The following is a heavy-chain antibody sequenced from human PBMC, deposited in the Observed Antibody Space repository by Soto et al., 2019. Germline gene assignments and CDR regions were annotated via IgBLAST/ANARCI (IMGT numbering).Heavy chain of an antibody. CDR3: ARDRIPDDAFDI. J-gene: IGHJ3*02. Sequence: QVQLQESGPGLVKPSETLSLTCTVSGGSISSYYWSWIRQPPGKGLEWIGYIYYSGSTNYNPSLKSRXXIXVXXSKHQFSLKLSSVTAADTAVYYCARDRIPDDAFDIWGQGTMVTVSS. CDR2: IYYSGST. V-gene: IGHV4-59*01. D-gene: IGHD2-2*01. CDR1: GGSISSYY.